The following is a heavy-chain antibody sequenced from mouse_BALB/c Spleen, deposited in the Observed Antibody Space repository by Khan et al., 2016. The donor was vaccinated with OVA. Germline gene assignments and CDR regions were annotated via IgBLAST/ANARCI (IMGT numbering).Heavy chain of an antibody. CDR2: IDPFNGGT. Sequence: IQLVQSGPELMKPGASVKISCKASGYSFTTYYIHWMKQSHGKTLEWIGYIDPFNGGTTYNQKFKGKATLTVDKSSSTAYMHLSSLTSEDSAVYYCARHGSTSWFGYWGQGTLVTVSA. J-gene: IGHJ3*02. D-gene: IGHD1-1*01. CDR3: ARHGSTSWFGY. CDR1: GYSFTTYY. V-gene: IGHV1S135*01.